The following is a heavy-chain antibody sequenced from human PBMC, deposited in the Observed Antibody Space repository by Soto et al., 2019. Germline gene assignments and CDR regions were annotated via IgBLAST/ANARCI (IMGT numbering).Heavy chain of an antibody. CDR2: IYYSGST. J-gene: IGHJ4*02. D-gene: IGHD3-3*01. CDR3: ARAVWIFRESSGYYFDY. V-gene: IGHV4-31*02. CDR1: GGSISSGGYY. Sequence: PSETLSLTCTVSGGSISSGGYYWSWIRQHPGKGLEWIGYIYYSGSTYYNPSLKSRVTISVDTSKNQFSLKLSSVTAADTAVYYCARAVWIFRESSGYYFDYWGQGTLVTVSS.